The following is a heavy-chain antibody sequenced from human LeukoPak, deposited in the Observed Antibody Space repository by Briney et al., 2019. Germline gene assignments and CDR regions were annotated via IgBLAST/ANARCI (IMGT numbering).Heavy chain of an antibody. J-gene: IGHJ4*02. D-gene: IGHD3-16*01. Sequence: GGSLRLSCAASGFTFSNYEMHWVRQAPGKGLEWLAYITSGSIIYQADSVKGRFTISRDNAKNSLYLQMNSLSAEDTAVYYCASGSGGAQAYWGQGTLVTVSS. CDR3: ASGSGGAQAY. CDR1: GFTFSNYE. V-gene: IGHV3-48*03. CDR2: ITSGSII.